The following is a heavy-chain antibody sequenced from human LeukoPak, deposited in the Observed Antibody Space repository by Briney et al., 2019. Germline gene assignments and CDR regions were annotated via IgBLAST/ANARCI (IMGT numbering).Heavy chain of an antibody. Sequence: GGSLRLSCAASGFTFSSYWMHWVRQAPGKGLVWVSRINSDGSSTSYADSVKGRFTISRDNSKNTLYLQMNSLRAEDTAVYYCAKGSESGYSYGYSYYYHMDVWGEGTTVTVSS. CDR1: GFTFSSYW. J-gene: IGHJ6*03. V-gene: IGHV3-74*01. CDR3: AKGSESGYSYGYSYYYHMDV. D-gene: IGHD5-18*01. CDR2: INSDGSST.